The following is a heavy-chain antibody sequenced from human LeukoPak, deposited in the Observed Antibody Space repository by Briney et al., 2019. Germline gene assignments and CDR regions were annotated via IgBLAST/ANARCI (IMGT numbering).Heavy chain of an antibody. D-gene: IGHD5-18*01. CDR2: IYYSGST. CDR1: GGSISSSSYY. CDR3: ARRGYSYGRNYYYYGMDV. J-gene: IGHJ6*02. Sequence: SETLSLTCTVSGGSISSSSYYWGWIRQPPGKGLEWIGSIYYSGSTYYNPSLKSRVTISVDTSKNQFSLKLSSVTAADTAVYYCARRGYSYGRNYYYYGMDVWGQGTTVTVSS. V-gene: IGHV4-39*07.